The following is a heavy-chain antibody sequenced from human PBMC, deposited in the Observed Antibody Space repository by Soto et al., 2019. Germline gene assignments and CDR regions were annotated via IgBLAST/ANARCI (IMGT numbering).Heavy chain of an antibody. J-gene: IGHJ4*02. Sequence: SVKVSCKASGDTFNKYAFNWVRQAPGQGLEWMGGIIPIFGTPNYAQRVQGRVTITADESTSTAYMELSSLRSEDTAVYYCARGVDYGGVNRIDYWGQGTLVTVSS. CDR2: IIPIFGTP. D-gene: IGHD4-17*01. V-gene: IGHV1-69*13. CDR1: GDTFNKYA. CDR3: ARGVDYGGVNRIDY.